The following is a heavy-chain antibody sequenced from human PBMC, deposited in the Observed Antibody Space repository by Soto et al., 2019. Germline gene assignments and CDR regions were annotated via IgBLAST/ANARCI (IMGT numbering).Heavy chain of an antibody. CDR1: GGSVTGFY. D-gene: IGHD6-19*01. Sequence: QVQLQESGPGLVKPSETLSVTCTVSGGSVTGFYWSWIRQPPGKGLEWIGYIFHSGISNYHPSLKSRVTISVDTSKSQISLRLTSVTAADTAVYYCARASGLGVAHIDYWGQGTLVTVSS. CDR2: IFHSGIS. J-gene: IGHJ4*02. CDR3: ARASGLGVAHIDY. V-gene: IGHV4-59*02.